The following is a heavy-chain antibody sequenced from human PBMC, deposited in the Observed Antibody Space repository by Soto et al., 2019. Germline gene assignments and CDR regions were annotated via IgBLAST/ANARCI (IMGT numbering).Heavy chain of an antibody. J-gene: IGHJ4*02. D-gene: IGHD3-3*01. Sequence: GGSLRLSCAASGFTFSSYAMSWVRQAPGKGLEWVSAISGSSGGSTYYADSVKGRFTISRDNSKNTLYLQMNSLRAEDTAVYYCAKSGDGSGGVWAPLNYWGQGTVVTVSS. CDR3: AKSGDGSGGVWAPLNY. CDR2: ISGSSGGST. V-gene: IGHV3-23*01. CDR1: GFTFSSYA.